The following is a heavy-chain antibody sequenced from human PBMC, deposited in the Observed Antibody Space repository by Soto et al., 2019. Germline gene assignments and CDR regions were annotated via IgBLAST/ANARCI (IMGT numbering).Heavy chain of an antibody. CDR1: GGSISSSSYY. CDR2: IYYSGST. CDR3: ARRIAAAGYGYYYYYMDV. J-gene: IGHJ6*03. Sequence: QLQLQESGPGLVKPSETLSLTCTVSGGSISSSSYYWGWIRQPPGKGLEWIGSIYYSGSTYYNPSLKSRVTISVDTSKNQFSLKLSSVTAADTAVYYCARRIAAAGYGYYYYYMDVWGKGTTVTVSS. D-gene: IGHD6-13*01. V-gene: IGHV4-39*01.